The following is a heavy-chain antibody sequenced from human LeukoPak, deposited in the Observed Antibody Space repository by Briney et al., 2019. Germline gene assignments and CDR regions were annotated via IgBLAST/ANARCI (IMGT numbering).Heavy chain of an antibody. J-gene: IGHJ3*02. CDR1: GFTVSSSY. CDR2: IYSGGST. CDR3: ARAPDRSGSYYGGFDI. D-gene: IGHD3-10*01. V-gene: IGHV3-53*01. Sequence: TGGSLRLSCAASGFTVSSSYMNWVRQAPGKGLEWVSVIYSGGSTYYADSVKGRFTISRDNSKNTLYLQVNSLRAEDTAVYYCARAPDRSGSYYGGFDIWGQGTMVTVSS.